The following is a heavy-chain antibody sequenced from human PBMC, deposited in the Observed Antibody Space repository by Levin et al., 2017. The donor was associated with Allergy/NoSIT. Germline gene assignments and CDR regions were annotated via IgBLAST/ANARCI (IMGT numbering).Heavy chain of an antibody. CDR1: GFTFSSYA. CDR3: ARDWWGIAAAGTHGGPLKFDY. Sequence: GESLKISCAASGFTFSSYAMHWVRQAPGKGLEWVAVISYDGSNKYYADSVKGRFTISRDNSKNTLYLQMNSLRAEDTAVYYCARDWWGIAAAGTHGGPLKFDYWGQGTLVTVSS. V-gene: IGHV3-30-3*01. CDR2: ISYDGSNK. D-gene: IGHD6-13*01. J-gene: IGHJ4*02.